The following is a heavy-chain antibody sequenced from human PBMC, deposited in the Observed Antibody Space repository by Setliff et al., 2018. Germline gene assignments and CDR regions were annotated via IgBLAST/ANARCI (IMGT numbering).Heavy chain of an antibody. CDR2: IYYSGNT. J-gene: IGHJ4*02. CDR3: ARGYYNFLSGYYTPYYFDY. D-gene: IGHD3-3*01. V-gene: IGHV4-59*01. Sequence: SETLSLTCTVSGGSIRNYYWSWIRQPPGKGLEWIGYIYYSGNTNYNPSLKSRVTISVDTSKNQFSLKLSSVTAADTAVYLCARGYYNFLSGYYTPYYFDYWGQGTLVTVSS. CDR1: GGSIRNYY.